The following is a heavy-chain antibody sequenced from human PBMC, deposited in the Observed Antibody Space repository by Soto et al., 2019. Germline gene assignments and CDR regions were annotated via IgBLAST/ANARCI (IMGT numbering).Heavy chain of an antibody. Sequence: EVQLVESGGGLVKPWGSLRLSCAASGFTFSIYSISWVRQAPGKGLEWVSSISSRSSYIYYADSVKGRFTISRDNAKNSLYLQMNSLRAEDTAVYYCARSPGRDGYNHFEYWGQGTLVTVSS. CDR1: GFTFSIYS. CDR2: ISSRSSYI. CDR3: ARSPGRDGYNHFEY. J-gene: IGHJ4*02. V-gene: IGHV3-21*01. D-gene: IGHD5-12*01.